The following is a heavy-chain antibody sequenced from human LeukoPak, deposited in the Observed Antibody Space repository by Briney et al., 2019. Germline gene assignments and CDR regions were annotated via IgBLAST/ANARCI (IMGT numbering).Heavy chain of an antibody. V-gene: IGHV1-24*01. J-gene: IGHJ4*02. D-gene: IGHD2-2*01. CDR1: GYTLTELS. CDR2: FDPEDGET. Sequence: ASVKVSCKVSGYTLTELSMHWVRQAPGKGLEWMGGFDPEDGETIYAQKFQGRVTMTEDTSTDTAYMELSSLRSEDTAVYYCATEIVYCSSTSCPKTSFWGQGTLVTVSS. CDR3: ATEIVYCSSTSCPKTSF.